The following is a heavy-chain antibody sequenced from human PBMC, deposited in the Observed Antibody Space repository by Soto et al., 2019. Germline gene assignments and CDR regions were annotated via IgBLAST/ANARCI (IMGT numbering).Heavy chain of an antibody. V-gene: IGHV5-10-1*01. J-gene: IGHJ6*02. CDR1: GYSLTSYW. CDR3: AILPLSHVQYFYYGKNV. CDR2: IDPSDSYT. Sequence: PGESLKSSFKGSGYSLTSYWISWVRQMPGKVLELMGRIDPSDSYTNYSPSFQGHVTISADKSISTAYLQWSSLKASDTAMYYFAILPLSHVQYFYYGKNVWGQGTTVNVSS. D-gene: IGHD2-21*02.